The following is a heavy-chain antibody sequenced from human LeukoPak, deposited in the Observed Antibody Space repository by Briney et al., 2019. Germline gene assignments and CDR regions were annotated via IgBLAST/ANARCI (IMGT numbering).Heavy chain of an antibody. CDR1: GFTFSTYA. CDR3: AKGYRYFDW. D-gene: IGHD3-9*01. CDR2: ISASGGNT. V-gene: IGHV3-23*01. Sequence: TGGSLRLSCAASGFTFSTYAMGWVRQAPGKGLEWVSLISASGGNTYYADSVKGRFTISRDNSKDTMYVQMNSLRGEDTAVYYCAKGYRYFDWWGQGTLVTVSS. J-gene: IGHJ4*02.